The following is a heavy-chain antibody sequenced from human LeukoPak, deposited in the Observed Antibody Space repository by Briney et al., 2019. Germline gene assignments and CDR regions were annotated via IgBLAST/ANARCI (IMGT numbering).Heavy chain of an antibody. CDR3: ARDLGVAAAGTGGQFDY. J-gene: IGHJ4*02. CDR2: INPSGGST. Sequence: GASVKVSCKASGYTFTSYYMHWVRQAPGQGLEWMGIINPSGGSTSYAQKFQGRVTMTRDTSTSTVYMELSSLRSEDTAVYYCARDLGVAAAGTGGQFDYWGQGTLVTVSS. CDR1: GYTFTSYY. D-gene: IGHD6-13*01. V-gene: IGHV1-46*01.